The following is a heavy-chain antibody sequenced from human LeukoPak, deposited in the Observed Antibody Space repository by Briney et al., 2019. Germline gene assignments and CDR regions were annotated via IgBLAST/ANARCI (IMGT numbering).Heavy chain of an antibody. Sequence: SETLSLTCTVSGGSISSGDYYWSWIRQPPGKGQEWIGYIYYSGSTYYNPSLKSRVTISVDTSKNQFSLKLSSVTAADTAVYYCARTTVTTGRCLDYWGQGTLVTVSS. V-gene: IGHV4-30-4*08. CDR1: GGSISSGDYY. J-gene: IGHJ4*02. CDR3: ARTTVTTGRCLDY. CDR2: IYYSGST. D-gene: IGHD4-17*01.